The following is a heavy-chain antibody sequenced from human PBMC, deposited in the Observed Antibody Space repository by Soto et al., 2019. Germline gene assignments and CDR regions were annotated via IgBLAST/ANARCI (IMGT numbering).Heavy chain of an antibody. CDR1: GFTFINYA. D-gene: IGHD2-21*01. CDR2: ISGGGDAT. V-gene: IGHV3-23*01. CDR3: ARKVVGSTSRPDYWYFDL. J-gene: IGHJ2*01. Sequence: VQLLESGGDSVQPGGSVRLSCAGSGFTFINYAMNWVRQAPGKGLEWVSTISGGGDATCFADSVRGRFTFSRGNSKNTVTLQMDSLGVDDTAVYYCARKVVGSTSRPDYWYFDLWGRGTLVTVSS.